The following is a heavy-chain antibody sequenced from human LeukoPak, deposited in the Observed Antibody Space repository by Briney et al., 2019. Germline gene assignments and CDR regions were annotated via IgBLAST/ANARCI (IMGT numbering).Heavy chain of an antibody. D-gene: IGHD3-10*01. Sequence: GGSLRLSCAASGFTFDDYAMHWVRQAPGKGLEWVSGISWNSGSIGYADSVKGRFTISRDNAKNSLYLQMNSLRAEDTALYYCAKDFYYGSGSYYALDYWGQGTLVTVSS. CDR1: GFTFDDYA. J-gene: IGHJ4*02. CDR2: ISWNSGSI. CDR3: AKDFYYGSGSYYALDY. V-gene: IGHV3-9*01.